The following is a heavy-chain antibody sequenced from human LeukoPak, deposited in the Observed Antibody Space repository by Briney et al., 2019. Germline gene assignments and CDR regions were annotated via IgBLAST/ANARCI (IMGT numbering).Heavy chain of an antibody. Sequence: GGSLRLSCAASGFTVSGNYMSWVRQAPGKGLVWVSRISSEGSSATYADSVKGRFTISRDNAKDTLYLQMNSLRAEDTAVYYCARGENTYIDYWGQGTLVTVSS. CDR1: GFTVSGNY. D-gene: IGHD3-16*01. CDR3: ARGENTYIDY. J-gene: IGHJ4*02. V-gene: IGHV3-74*01. CDR2: ISSEGSSA.